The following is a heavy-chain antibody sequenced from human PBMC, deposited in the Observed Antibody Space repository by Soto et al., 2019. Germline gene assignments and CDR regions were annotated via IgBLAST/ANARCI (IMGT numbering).Heavy chain of an antibody. Sequence: ASVKVSCKASGYTFTSYGISWVRQAPGQGLEWMGWISAYNGSTNYAQKLQGRVTMTTDTSTSTAYMELRSLRSDDTAVYYCARDHYDFWSGYFSWGSGPDYWGQGTLVTVSA. CDR3: ARDHYDFWSGYFSWGSGPDY. J-gene: IGHJ4*02. V-gene: IGHV1-18*01. CDR1: GYTFTSYG. D-gene: IGHD3-3*01. CDR2: ISAYNGST.